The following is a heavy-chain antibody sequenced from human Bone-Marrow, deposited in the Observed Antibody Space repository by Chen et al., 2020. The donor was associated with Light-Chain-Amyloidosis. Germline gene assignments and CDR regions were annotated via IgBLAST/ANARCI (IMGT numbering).Heavy chain of an antibody. V-gene: IGHV3-23*01. CDR1: GFTFSSYA. CDR2: ISGSGGST. CDR3: AKFKVDFWSGFPPHFDY. Sequence: EVQLLESGGGLVQPGGSLRLSCAASGFTFSSYAMSWVRQAPGKGLEWVSAISGSGGSTYYADSVKGRFTISRDNPKNTLYLQMNSLRAEDTAVYYCAKFKVDFWSGFPPHFDYWGQGTLVTVSS. D-gene: IGHD3-3*01. J-gene: IGHJ4*02.